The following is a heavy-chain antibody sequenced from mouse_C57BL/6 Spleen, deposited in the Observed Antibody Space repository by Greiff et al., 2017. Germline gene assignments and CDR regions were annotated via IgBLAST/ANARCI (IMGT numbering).Heavy chain of an antibody. V-gene: IGHV3-8*01. CDR3: ARYEDGNYDWYFDV. J-gene: IGHJ1*03. CDR2: ISYSGST. D-gene: IGHD2-1*01. Sequence: EVKVVESGPGLAKPSQTLSLTCSVTGYSITSDYWNWIRKFPGNKLEYMGYISYSGSTYYNPSLKSRISITRDTSKNQYYLQLNSVTTEDTATYYCARYEDGNYDWYFDVWGTGTTVTVSS. CDR1: GYSITSDY.